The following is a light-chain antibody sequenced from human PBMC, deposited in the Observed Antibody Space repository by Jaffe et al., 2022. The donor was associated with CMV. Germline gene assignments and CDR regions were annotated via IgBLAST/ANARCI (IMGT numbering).Light chain of an antibody. J-gene: IGLJ2*01. CDR2: YDS. Sequence: SYVLTQPPSVSVAPGKTARITCGGNNIGSKSVHWYQQKPGQAPVLVIYYDSDRPSGIPERFSGSNSGNTATLTISRVEAGDEADYYCQVWDSSSDHGDVVFGGGTKLTVL. CDR1: NIGSKS. V-gene: IGLV3-21*04. CDR3: QVWDSSSDHGDVV.